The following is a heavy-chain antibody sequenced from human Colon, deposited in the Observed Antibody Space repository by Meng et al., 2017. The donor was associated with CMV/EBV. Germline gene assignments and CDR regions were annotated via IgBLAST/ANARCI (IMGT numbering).Heavy chain of an antibody. V-gene: IGHV3-30*02. CDR3: AKDAHYYDSSGLGGF. CDR1: GLTFSSYG. Sequence: GGPRRPPGAALGLTFSSYGMHWVRQAPGKGLEWVAFIRYDGSNKYYADSVKGRFTISRDNSKNTLYLQMNSLRAEDTAVYYCAKDAHYYDSSGLGGFWGQGTLVTVSS. J-gene: IGHJ4*02. CDR2: IRYDGSNK. D-gene: IGHD3-22*01.